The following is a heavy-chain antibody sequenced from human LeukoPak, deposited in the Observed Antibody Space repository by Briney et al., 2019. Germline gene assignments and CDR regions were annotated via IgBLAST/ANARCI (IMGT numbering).Heavy chain of an antibody. Sequence: GGSLRLSCAASGFTFSSYSMNWVRQAPGKGLEWVSSISSGIYYADSVKGRFTISRDNAKNSLYLQMNGLRAEDTAVYYCASRVEMATLYYYYYGMDVWGQGTTVTVSS. V-gene: IGHV3-21*01. CDR1: GFTFSSYS. CDR2: ISSGI. J-gene: IGHJ6*02. CDR3: ASRVEMATLYYYYYGMDV. D-gene: IGHD5-24*01.